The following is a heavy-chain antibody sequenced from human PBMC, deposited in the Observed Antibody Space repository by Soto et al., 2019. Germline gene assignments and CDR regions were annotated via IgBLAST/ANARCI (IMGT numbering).Heavy chain of an antibody. J-gene: IGHJ6*03. CDR2: MNPNSGNT. CDR3: AREFYKIAGASSSGYYYYYMDV. CDR1: GYTFTSYD. V-gene: IGHV1-8*01. Sequence: QVQLVQSGAEVKKPGASVTVSCKASGYTFTSYDINWVRQATGQGLEWMGWMNPNSGNTGYAQKFQGRVTMTRNTSISTANMELSSLRSEDTAVYYCAREFYKIAGASSSGYYYYYMDVWGKGTTVTVSS. D-gene: IGHD6-6*01.